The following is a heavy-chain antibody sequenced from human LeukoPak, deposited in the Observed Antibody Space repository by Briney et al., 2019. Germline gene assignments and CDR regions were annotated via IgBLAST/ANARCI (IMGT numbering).Heavy chain of an antibody. Sequence: SETLSLTCTVSGGSISSYYWSWIRQPPGKGLEWIGYIYYSGSTNYNPSLKSRVTISVDKSKNQFSLKLSSVTAADTAVYYCARVSLSYDYVWGSYRPPDYWGQGTLVTVSS. CDR2: IYYSGST. V-gene: IGHV4-59*12. CDR3: ARVSLSYDYVWGSYRPPDY. CDR1: GGSISSYY. D-gene: IGHD3-16*02. J-gene: IGHJ4*02.